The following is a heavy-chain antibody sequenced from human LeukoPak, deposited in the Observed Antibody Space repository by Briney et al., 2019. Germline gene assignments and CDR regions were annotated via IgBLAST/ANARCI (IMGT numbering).Heavy chain of an antibody. D-gene: IGHD2/OR15-2a*01. J-gene: IGHJ5*01. V-gene: IGHV4-34*01. Sequence: SETLSLTCAVYGGSFSGYYWSWIRQPPGKGLEWIGEINHSGSTNYNPSLKSRVTISVDTSKNQFSLKLSSVTAADTAVYYCARDQYEGICPDSWGQGTLVTVS. CDR1: GGSFSGYY. CDR3: ARDQYEGICPDS. CDR2: INHSGST.